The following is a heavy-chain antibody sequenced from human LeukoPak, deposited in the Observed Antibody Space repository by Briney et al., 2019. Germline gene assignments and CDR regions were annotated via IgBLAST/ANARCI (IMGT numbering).Heavy chain of an antibody. CDR2: IIPILGIA. CDR1: GGTFSSYA. J-gene: IGHJ4*02. CDR3: AARPLVGASDYFDY. V-gene: IGHV1-69*04. Sequence: EASVKVSCKASGGTFSSYAISWVRQAPGQGLEWMGRIIPILGIANYAQKFQGRVTITADKSTSTAYMELSSLRSEDTAVYYCAARPLVGASDYFDYWGQGTLVTVSS. D-gene: IGHD1-26*01.